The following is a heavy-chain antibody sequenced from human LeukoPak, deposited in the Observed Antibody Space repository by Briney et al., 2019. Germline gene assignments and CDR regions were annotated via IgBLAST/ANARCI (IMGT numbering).Heavy chain of an antibody. D-gene: IGHD3-16*01. V-gene: IGHV1-18*04. J-gene: IGHJ6*03. CDR2: ISAYNGKT. CDR3: ARDLGHTFGGATYNYYMDV. Sequence: GASVKVSCKASGYTFTNNYMHWVRQAPGQGLEWMGWISAYNGKTNYAQKLQGRVTMTTDTSTSTAYMELRSLRSDDTAVYYCARDLGHTFGGATYNYYMDVWGKGTTVTISS. CDR1: GYTFTNNY.